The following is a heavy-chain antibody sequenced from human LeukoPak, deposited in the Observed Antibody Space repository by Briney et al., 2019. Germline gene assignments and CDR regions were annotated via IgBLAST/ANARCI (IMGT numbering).Heavy chain of an antibody. CDR3: AREEKDSGYSSSWDY. J-gene: IGHJ4*02. D-gene: IGHD6-13*01. V-gene: IGHV1-18*01. CDR2: ISAYNGNT. CDR1: GYTFTSYG. Sequence: GASVKVSCKASGYTFTSYGISWVRQAPGQGLEWMGWISAYNGNTNYAQKLQGRVTMTTDTSTSTAYMELRSLRSDDTAVYYCAREEKDSGYSSSWDYWGQGTLVTVSS.